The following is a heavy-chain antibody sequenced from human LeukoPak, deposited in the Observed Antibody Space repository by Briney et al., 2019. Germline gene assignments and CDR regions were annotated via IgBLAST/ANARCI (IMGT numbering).Heavy chain of an antibody. J-gene: IGHJ4*02. CDR3: AREVSPPGYYFDC. CDR1: GFTVSSNY. V-gene: IGHV3-66*02. CDR2: IYSGGST. D-gene: IGHD3-22*01. Sequence: GGSLRLSCAASGFTVSSNYMSWVRQAPGEGLEWVSVIYSGGSTYYADSVKGRFTISRDNSKNTLYLQMNSLRAEDTAVYYCAREVSPPGYYFDCWGQGTLVTVSS.